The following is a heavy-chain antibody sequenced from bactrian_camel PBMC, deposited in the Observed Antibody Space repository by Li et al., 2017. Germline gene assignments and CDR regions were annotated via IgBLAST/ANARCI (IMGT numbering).Heavy chain of an antibody. Sequence: VQLVESGGGSVQAGGSLRLSCVHSGYDFRMGCMGWFRQAPGKERERVVRIDSDGAIRYADSVKGRFTISQDQARNTLYLEMGSLQSEDTAMYHCAAATFYDCYSGSWLKGRFTSSGQGTQVTVS. J-gene: IGHJ4*01. CDR1: GYDFRMGC. V-gene: IGHV3S53*01. D-gene: IGHD3*01. CDR2: IDSDGAI.